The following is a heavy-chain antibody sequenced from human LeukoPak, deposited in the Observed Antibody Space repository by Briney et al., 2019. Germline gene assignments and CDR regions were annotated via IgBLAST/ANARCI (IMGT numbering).Heavy chain of an antibody. Sequence: PGGSLRLSCADSGFTFSTYAMNWVRQAPGKGLDWVSGISGSGGSTYYADSVKGRFIISRDNSKNTLYLQMNSLRAEDTAVYYCANVRYFDWYYFDYWGQGALVTVSS. D-gene: IGHD3-9*01. CDR1: GFTFSTYA. CDR2: ISGSGGST. V-gene: IGHV3-23*01. J-gene: IGHJ4*02. CDR3: ANVRYFDWYYFDY.